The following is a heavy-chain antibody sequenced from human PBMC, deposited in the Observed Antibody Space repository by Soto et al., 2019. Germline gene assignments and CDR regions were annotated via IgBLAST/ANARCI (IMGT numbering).Heavy chain of an antibody. D-gene: IGHD3-10*01. Sequence: GGSLRLSCAASGFTFSSYGMHWVRQAPGKGLEWVAVIWYDGSNKYYADSVKGRFTISRDNSKNTLYLQMNSLRAEDTAVYYCARGGHLWFGELLRGIDYWGQGTLVTVSS. V-gene: IGHV3-33*01. CDR1: GFTFSSYG. J-gene: IGHJ4*02. CDR3: ARGGHLWFGELLRGIDY. CDR2: IWYDGSNK.